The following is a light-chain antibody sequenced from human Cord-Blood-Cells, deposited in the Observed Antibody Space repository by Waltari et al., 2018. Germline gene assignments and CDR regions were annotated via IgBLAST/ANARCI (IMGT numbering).Light chain of an antibody. CDR2: EGS. Sequence: QSALTHPASVSGSPGQSITISCTGTRSDVGSYNLFSWYQQHPGKAPKLMIYEGSKRPSGVSNRFSGSKSGNTASLTISGLQAEDEADYYCCSYAGSSTWVFGGGTKLTVL. J-gene: IGLJ3*02. CDR3: CSYAGSSTWV. V-gene: IGLV2-23*01. CDR1: RSDVGSYNL.